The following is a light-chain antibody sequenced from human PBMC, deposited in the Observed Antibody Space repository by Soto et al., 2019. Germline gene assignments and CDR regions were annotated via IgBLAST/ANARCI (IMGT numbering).Light chain of an antibody. CDR1: QSVSNNY. CDR2: GAS. V-gene: IGKV3-20*01. Sequence: ERELTQSPGTLSLSPGEIATLSCRASQSVSNNYLAWYQQKPGQAPRLLIYGASTRATGIPDRFSGSGSGTDFTLTISRLEPEDSAVYYCQQYGSSPTWTFGQGTKVE. CDR3: QQYGSSPTWT. J-gene: IGKJ1*01.